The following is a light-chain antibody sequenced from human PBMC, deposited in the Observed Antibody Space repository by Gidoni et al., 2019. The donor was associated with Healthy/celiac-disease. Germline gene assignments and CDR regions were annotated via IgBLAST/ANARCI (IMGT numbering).Light chain of an antibody. J-gene: IGLJ2*01. V-gene: IGLV2-14*01. Sequence: QSVLTQPAAVSGSSGPSITTSCTGTSSDVGGYNYVSWYQQSPGKAPKLMIYEVSNRPSGVSNRFSGSKSGNTASLTISGLQAEDEADYYCSSYTSSSNVVFGGGTKLTVL. CDR3: SSYTSSSNVV. CDR2: EVS. CDR1: SSDVGGYNY.